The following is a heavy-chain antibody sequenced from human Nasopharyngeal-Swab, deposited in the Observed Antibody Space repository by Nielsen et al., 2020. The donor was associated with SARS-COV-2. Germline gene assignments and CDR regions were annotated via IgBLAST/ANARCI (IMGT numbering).Heavy chain of an antibody. CDR3: AKVQYLRGLDV. V-gene: IGHV3-23*01. CDR2: ISGSGDTT. D-gene: IGHD2/OR15-2a*01. Sequence: GESLKISCAASGFAVSSYAMSWVRQAPGKGLEWVSIISGSGDTTYYADSVNERFTISRDNSKNTLYLQMNSLRVEDTALYYCAKVQYLRGLDVWGQGTPVPVSS. CDR1: GFAVSSYA. J-gene: IGHJ6*02.